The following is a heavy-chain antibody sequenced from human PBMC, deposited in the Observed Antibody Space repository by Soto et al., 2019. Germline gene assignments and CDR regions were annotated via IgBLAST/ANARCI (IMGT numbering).Heavy chain of an antibody. CDR2: IWYDGSNK. Sequence: QVQLVESGGGVVQPGRSLRLSCAASGFTFSSYGMHWVRQAPGKGLEWVAVIWYDGSNKYYADSVKGRFTISRDNSKNTLYLQMNSLRAEDTAVYYCAVSGDYYYGMDVCGQGTTVTVSS. J-gene: IGHJ6*02. V-gene: IGHV3-33*01. D-gene: IGHD7-27*01. CDR1: GFTFSSYG. CDR3: AVSGDYYYGMDV.